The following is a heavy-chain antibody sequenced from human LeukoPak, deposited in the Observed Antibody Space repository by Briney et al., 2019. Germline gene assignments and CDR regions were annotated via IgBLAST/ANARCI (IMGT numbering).Heavy chain of an antibody. Sequence: SETLSLTCTVSGGSVSSGSYYWSWIRQPPGKGLEWIGYIYYRGSTNYNPSLKSRVTISVDTSKNQFSLKLSSVTAADTAVYYCARVGHFGYKFDPWGQGTLVTVSS. CDR1: GGSVSSGSYY. CDR3: ARVGHFGYKFDP. J-gene: IGHJ5*02. V-gene: IGHV4-61*01. CDR2: IYYRGST. D-gene: IGHD1-14*01.